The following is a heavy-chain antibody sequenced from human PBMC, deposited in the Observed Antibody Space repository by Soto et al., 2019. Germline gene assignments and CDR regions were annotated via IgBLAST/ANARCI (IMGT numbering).Heavy chain of an antibody. J-gene: IGHJ4*01. D-gene: IGHD3-10*01. CDR3: ARDSGYGSGSSVNHYLDC. CDR1: GLTFSNYA. Sequence: GGSLRLSCATSGLTFSNYAMSWVRQAPGGGLEWVSSMSGSSSTTYYADSVRGRFTISRDRSKNTLYLQMDSLRAEDTAVYYCARDSGYGSGSSVNHYLDCWGRGTLVTVSS. CDR2: MSGSSSTT. V-gene: IGHV3-23*01.